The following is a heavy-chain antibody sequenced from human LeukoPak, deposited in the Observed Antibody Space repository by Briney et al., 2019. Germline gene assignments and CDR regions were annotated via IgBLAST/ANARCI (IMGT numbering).Heavy chain of an antibody. CDR3: ARENDYGDYGDFDY. CDR2: ISSSSSYI. CDR1: GFTFSSYS. J-gene: IGHJ4*02. D-gene: IGHD4-17*01. Sequence: GGSLRLSCAASGFTFSSYSMNWVRPAPGKGLEWVSSISSSSSYIYYADSVKGRFTISRDNAKNSLYLQMNSLRAEDTAVYYCARENDYGDYGDFDYWGQGTLVTVSS. V-gene: IGHV3-21*01.